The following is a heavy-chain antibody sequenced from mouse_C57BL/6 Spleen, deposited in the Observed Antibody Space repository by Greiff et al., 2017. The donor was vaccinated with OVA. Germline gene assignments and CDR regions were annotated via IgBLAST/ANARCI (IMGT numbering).Heavy chain of an antibody. V-gene: IGHV1-75*01. CDR2: IFPGSGST. CDR3: ARFNFDY. CDR1: GYTFTDYY. Sequence: VKLQESGPELVKPGASVKISCKASGYTFTDYYINWVKQRPGQGLEWIGWIFPGSGSTYYNEKFKGKATLTVDKSSSTAYMLRSSLTSEDSAVYFCARFNFDYWGQGTTLTVSS. J-gene: IGHJ2*01.